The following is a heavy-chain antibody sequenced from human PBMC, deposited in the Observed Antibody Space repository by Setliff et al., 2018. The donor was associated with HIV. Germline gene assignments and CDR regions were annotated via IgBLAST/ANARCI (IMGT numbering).Heavy chain of an antibody. CDR2: IFPSGTT. CDR3: ARFSNTLNWFDP. J-gene: IGHJ5*02. CDR1: GDSMRNYY. Sequence: PSETLSLTCTVSGDSMRNYYWSWLRQPAGKGLEWIGRIFPSGTTDYNPSLKSRVTISVDTSKNQFSLKLNSVTAADTAVYYCARFSNTLNWFDPWGQGTLVTVSS. D-gene: IGHD4-4*01. V-gene: IGHV4-4*07.